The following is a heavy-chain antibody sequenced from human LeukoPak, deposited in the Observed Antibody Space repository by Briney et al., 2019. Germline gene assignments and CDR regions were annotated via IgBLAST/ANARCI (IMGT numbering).Heavy chain of an antibody. CDR1: GYTFTIYA. Sequence: ASVKVSFKASGYTFTIYAMNWVRQAPGQGLEWMGWINTNTGNPTYAQGFTGRFVFSLDTSVSTAYLQISSLKAEDTAVYYCARVIGAPGCMVRGVRDYYYYMDVWGKGTTVTVSS. V-gene: IGHV7-4-1*02. CDR2: INTNTGNP. CDR3: ARVIGAPGCMVRGVRDYYYYMDV. J-gene: IGHJ6*03. D-gene: IGHD3-10*01.